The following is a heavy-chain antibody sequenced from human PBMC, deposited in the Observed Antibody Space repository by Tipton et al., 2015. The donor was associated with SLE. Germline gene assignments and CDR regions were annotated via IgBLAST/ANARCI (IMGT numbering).Heavy chain of an antibody. J-gene: IGHJ1*01. CDR1: GGSISGYY. D-gene: IGHD2-15*01. V-gene: IGHV4-4*07. Sequence: TLSLTCSVSGGSISGYYWNWIRQPAGKGLEWIGRISVSTGRTNYNPSLKSRVTMSVDTSKNQFSLKLTSVTAADTAVYYCASLGLGCSDGSCFQFFQHWGQGTLVTVSS. CDR2: ISVSTGRT. CDR3: ASLGLGCSDGSCFQFFQH.